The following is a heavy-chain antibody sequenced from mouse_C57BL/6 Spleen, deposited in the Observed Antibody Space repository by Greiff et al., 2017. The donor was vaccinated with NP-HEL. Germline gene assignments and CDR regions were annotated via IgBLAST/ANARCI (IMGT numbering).Heavy chain of an antibody. V-gene: IGHV1-81*01. J-gene: IGHJ2*01. CDR1: GYTFTSYG. CDR2: IYPRSGNT. Sequence: VKLQESGAELARPGASVKLSCKASGYTFTSYGISWVKQRPGQGLEWLGEIYPRSGNTYYNEKFNGKATPTADKSSSTAYLELRSLKSEDSAVYFCTRNDYDDYFDYWGQGTTLTVSS. CDR3: TRNDYDDYFDY. D-gene: IGHD2-4*01.